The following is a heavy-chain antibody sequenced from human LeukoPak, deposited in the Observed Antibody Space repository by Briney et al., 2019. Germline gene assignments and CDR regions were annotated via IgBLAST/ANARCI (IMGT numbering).Heavy chain of an antibody. V-gene: IGHV1-18*01. D-gene: IGHD5-24*01. CDR2: ISAYNGNT. Sequence: ASVKVTCKASGYTFTSYGINWVRQAPGQGLEWMGWISAYNGNTNYAQELQGRVTMTTDTSTTTAYMELRSLRSDDTAVYYCARPQEEDGYNYNWAFDYWGQGTLVTVSS. J-gene: IGHJ4*02. CDR1: GYTFTSYG. CDR3: ARPQEEDGYNYNWAFDY.